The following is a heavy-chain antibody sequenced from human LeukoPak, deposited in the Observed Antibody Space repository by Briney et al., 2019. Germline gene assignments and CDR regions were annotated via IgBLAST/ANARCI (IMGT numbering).Heavy chain of an antibody. D-gene: IGHD6-19*01. J-gene: IGHJ4*02. CDR1: GFTFSSYG. CDR3: ARDGDIAVAGTENFDY. Sequence: GGSLRLSCAASGFTFSSYGMQWVGQAPGKGREGVAVIWYDRSNKYYADSVKGRFTISRDNSKNTLYLQMNSLRAEDTAVYYCARDGDIAVAGTENFDYWGQGTLVTVSS. V-gene: IGHV3-33*01. CDR2: IWYDRSNK.